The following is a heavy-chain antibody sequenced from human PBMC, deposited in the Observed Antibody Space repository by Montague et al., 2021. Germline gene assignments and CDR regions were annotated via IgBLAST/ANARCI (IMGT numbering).Heavy chain of an antibody. V-gene: IGHV4-39*01. D-gene: IGHD2-21*02. J-gene: IGHJ5*02. CDR2: IYYSANT. CDR1: GASITNSPCY. CDR3: ARVDCDGDCYTFDP. Sequence: SETLSLTCTVSGASITNSPCYWGWIRQPPGKELEWIGSIYYSANTNYNPSLKSRLSIPVDTTKNQFSLRPKSVTAADTAVYHCARVDCDGDCYTFDPWGQGTLVTVSS.